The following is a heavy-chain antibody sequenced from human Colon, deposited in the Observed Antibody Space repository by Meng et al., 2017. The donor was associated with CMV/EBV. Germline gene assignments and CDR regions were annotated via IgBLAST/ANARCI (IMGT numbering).Heavy chain of an antibody. CDR1: GYTFSIFG. CDR3: ARERLFGHTFDI. J-gene: IGHJ3*02. Sequence: ASVKVSCKASGYTFSIFGVSWVRQAPGQGPEWMGWISGDNEKTSYAQKFQGRVTVTKDTSTTTVYMELRSLRPDDTALYYRARERLFGHTFDIWGQGTMVTVSS. V-gene: IGHV1-18*01. D-gene: IGHD3-3*01. CDR2: ISGDNEKT.